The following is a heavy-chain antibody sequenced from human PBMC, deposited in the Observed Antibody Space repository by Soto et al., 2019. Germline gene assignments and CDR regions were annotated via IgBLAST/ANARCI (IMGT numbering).Heavy chain of an antibody. V-gene: IGHV1-18*01. CDR1: GYTFTSYG. CDR3: ARVDDYDILTGYYLGY. D-gene: IGHD3-9*01. Sequence: ASVKVSCKASGYTFTSYGISWVRQAPGQGLEWMGWISAYNGNTNYAQKLQGRVTVTTDTSTSTAYMELRSLRSDDTAVYYCARVDDYDILTGYYLGYWGQGTLVTVSS. CDR2: ISAYNGNT. J-gene: IGHJ4*02.